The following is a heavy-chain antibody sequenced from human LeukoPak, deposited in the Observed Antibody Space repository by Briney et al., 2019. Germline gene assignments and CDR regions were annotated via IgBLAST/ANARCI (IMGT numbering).Heavy chain of an antibody. Sequence: GGSLRLSCAASGFTVSGNYVSRVRQAPGKGLEWVSVIYIGGRTYYADSVKGRFTIPRDNSKNTLFLQMRGLRPEDTAIYYCAREGVGYFFDYWGQGALVTVSS. J-gene: IGHJ4*02. D-gene: IGHD5-18*01. CDR1: GFTVSGNY. CDR2: IYIGGRT. CDR3: AREGVGYFFDY. V-gene: IGHV3-53*05.